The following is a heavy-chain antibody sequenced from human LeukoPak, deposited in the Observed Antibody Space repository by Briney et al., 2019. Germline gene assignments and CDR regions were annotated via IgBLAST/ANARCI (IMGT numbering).Heavy chain of an antibody. J-gene: IGHJ4*02. CDR1: GGSISNSSYY. CDR2: IYYSGST. CDR3: ARASYSSSSSFDH. V-gene: IGHV4-39*01. Sequence: SETLSLTCTVSGGSISNSSYYWGWIRQPPGKGLEWIGSIYYSGSTYYNPSLKSRVTISVDTSKNQFSLKLSSVTAADTAVYHCARASYSSSSSFDHWGQGTLVTVSS. D-gene: IGHD6-6*01.